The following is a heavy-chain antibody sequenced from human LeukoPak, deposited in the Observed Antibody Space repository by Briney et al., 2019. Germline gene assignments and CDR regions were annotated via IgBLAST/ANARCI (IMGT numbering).Heavy chain of an antibody. CDR1: GFTFSSYS. V-gene: IGHV3-21*01. D-gene: IGHD3-22*01. CDR2: ISSSSSYI. J-gene: IGHJ4*02. Sequence: GGSLRLSCGASGFTFSSYSMNWVRQAPGKGLEWVSSISSSSSYIYYADSVKGRFTISRDNAKNSLYLQMNSLRAEDTAVYYCASDSSGYSFGYWGQGTLVTVSS. CDR3: ASDSSGYSFGY.